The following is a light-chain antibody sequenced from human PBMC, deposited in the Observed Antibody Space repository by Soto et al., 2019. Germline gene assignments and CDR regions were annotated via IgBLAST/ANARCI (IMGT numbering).Light chain of an antibody. Sequence: IVMRHSPATLSVSPWDGSTDCFRASQSVSSNLAWYQHKPGQAPRLLIYDAYTRATGIPARFSGSGSGTEFTLTISSLQSEDFAVYYCQQYNNWPPWTFGQGTKVDIK. CDR3: QQYNNWPPWT. V-gene: IGKV3-15*01. CDR1: QSVSSN. J-gene: IGKJ1*01. CDR2: DAY.